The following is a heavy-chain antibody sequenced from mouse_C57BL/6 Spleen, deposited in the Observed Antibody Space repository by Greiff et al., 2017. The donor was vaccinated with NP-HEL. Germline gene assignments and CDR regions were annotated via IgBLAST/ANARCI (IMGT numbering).Heavy chain of an antibody. CDR3: AREDGYYSMDY. Sequence: EVQLVESGGGLVKPGGSLKLSCAASGFTFSSYAMSWVRQTPEKRLEWVATISAGGSYTYYPDNVKGRFTISRDNAKNNLYLQMSHLKSEDTAMYDCAREDGYYSMDYWGQGTSVTVSS. CDR1: GFTFSSYA. V-gene: IGHV5-4*01. J-gene: IGHJ4*01. CDR2: ISAGGSYT. D-gene: IGHD2-3*01.